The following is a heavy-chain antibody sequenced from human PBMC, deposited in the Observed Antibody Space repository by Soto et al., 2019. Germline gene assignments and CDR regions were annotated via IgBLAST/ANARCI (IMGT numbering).Heavy chain of an antibody. D-gene: IGHD5-18*01. J-gene: IGHJ4*02. V-gene: IGHV4-39*01. CDR2: IYYSGST. Sequence: QLQLQESGPGLVKPSETLSLTCTVSGGSISSSSYYWGWIRQPPGKGLEWIGSIYYSGSTYYNPSLKSRVTISVDTSNNQSSLKLSSVTAADTAVYYCASLDTAMVPLDYWGQGTLVTVSS. CDR3: ASLDTAMVPLDY. CDR1: GGSISSSSYY.